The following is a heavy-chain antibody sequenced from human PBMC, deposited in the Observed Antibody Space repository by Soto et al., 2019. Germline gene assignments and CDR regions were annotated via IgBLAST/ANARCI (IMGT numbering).Heavy chain of an antibody. D-gene: IGHD3-16*02. CDR2: IYYSGST. V-gene: IGHV4-30-2*01. Sequence: SETLSLTCAVSGGSISSGGYSWSWIRQPPGKGLEWIGYIYYSGSTYYNPSLKSRVTISVDRSKNQFSLKLSSVTAADTAVYYCARGSRYDYVWGSYRSGPDAFDIWGQGTMVTVSS. CDR1: GGSISSGGYS. CDR3: ARGSRYDYVWGSYRSGPDAFDI. J-gene: IGHJ3*02.